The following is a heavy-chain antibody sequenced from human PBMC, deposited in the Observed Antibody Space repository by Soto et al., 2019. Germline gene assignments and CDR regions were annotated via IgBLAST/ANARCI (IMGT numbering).Heavy chain of an antibody. D-gene: IGHD3-3*01. V-gene: IGHV1-2*04. CDR3: ARGGPLYYDFWSGSDY. J-gene: IGHJ4*02. CDR2: INPNSGGT. Sequence: QVQLVQSGAEVKKPGASVKVSCKASGYTFTGYYMHWVRQAPGQGLEWMGWINPNSGGTNYAQKLQDLVTMTRDTSISTAYMELGRLRSDDTAVYYCARGGPLYYDFWSGSDYWGQGTLVTVSS. CDR1: GYTFTGYY.